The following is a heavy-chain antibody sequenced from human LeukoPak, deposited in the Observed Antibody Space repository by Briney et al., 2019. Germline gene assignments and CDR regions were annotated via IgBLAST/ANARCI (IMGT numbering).Heavy chain of an antibody. V-gene: IGHV4-34*01. CDR3: ARENSYYDSSGYYYGSGYFDY. J-gene: IGHJ4*02. CDR2: INHSGST. D-gene: IGHD3-22*01. CDR1: GGSFSGYY. Sequence: PSETLSLTCAVYGGSFSGYYWSWIRQPPGKGLEWIGEINHSGSTYYNPSLKSRVTISVDTSKNQFSLKLSSVTAADTAVYYCARENSYYDSSGYYYGSGYFDYWGQGTLVTVSS.